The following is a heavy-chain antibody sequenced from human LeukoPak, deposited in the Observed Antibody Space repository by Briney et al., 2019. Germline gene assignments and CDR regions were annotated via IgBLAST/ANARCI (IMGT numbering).Heavy chain of an antibody. CDR1: GFTSRTNA. CDR3: AKQYYGSGNYYVRVDY. CDR2: ISGSGDTT. J-gene: IGHJ4*02. V-gene: IGHV3-23*01. Sequence: PGGSLRLSCAASGFTSRTNAMSWVRQAPGKGLEWVSVISGSGDTTYYADSVKGRVTISRDNSKNTLYLRMNSLRAEDTAVYYCAKQYYGSGNYYVRVDYWGQGTLVTVSS. D-gene: IGHD3-10*01.